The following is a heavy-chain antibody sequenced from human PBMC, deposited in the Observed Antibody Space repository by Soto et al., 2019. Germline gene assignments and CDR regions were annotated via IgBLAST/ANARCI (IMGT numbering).Heavy chain of an antibody. CDR1: GYTFTSYY. CDR2: INPSGGST. Sequence: ASVKVSFKASGYTFTSYYMHWVRQAPGQGLEWMGIINPSGGSTSYAQKFQGRVTMTRDTSTSTVYMELSSLRSEDTAVYYCARGARFWSGYYRGYYYYGMDVWGQGTTVTVSS. J-gene: IGHJ6*02. CDR3: ARGARFWSGYYRGYYYYGMDV. V-gene: IGHV1-46*01. D-gene: IGHD3-3*01.